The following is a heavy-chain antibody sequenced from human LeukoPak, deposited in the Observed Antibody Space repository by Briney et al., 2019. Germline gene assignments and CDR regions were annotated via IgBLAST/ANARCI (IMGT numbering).Heavy chain of an antibody. Sequence: PGGSLRLSCAASGFTFSSYAMSWVRQAPGKGLEWVSAISGSGGSTYYADSVKGRFTISRDNSKNTLHLQMNSLRAEDTAVYYCAIRWELHMGRGYWGQGTLVTVSS. CDR2: ISGSGGST. D-gene: IGHD4-23*01. CDR1: GFTFSSYA. V-gene: IGHV3-23*01. CDR3: AIRWELHMGRGY. J-gene: IGHJ4*02.